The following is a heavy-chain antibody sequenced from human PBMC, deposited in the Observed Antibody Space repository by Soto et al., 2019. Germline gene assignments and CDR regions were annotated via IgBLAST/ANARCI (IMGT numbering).Heavy chain of an antibody. Sequence: PSETLSLTCTVSGGSISSSSYYWGWIRQPPGKGLEWIGSIYYSGSTYYNPSLKSRVTISVDTSKNQFSLKLSSVTAADTAVYYCATSLAYYDILSGSQFNYWGQGTPVTVSS. V-gene: IGHV4-39*01. D-gene: IGHD3-9*01. CDR3: ATSLAYYDILSGSQFNY. CDR1: GGSISSSSYY. J-gene: IGHJ4*02. CDR2: IYYSGST.